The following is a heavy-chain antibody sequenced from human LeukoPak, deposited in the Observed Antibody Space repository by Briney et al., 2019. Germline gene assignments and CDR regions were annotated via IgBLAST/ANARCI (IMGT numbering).Heavy chain of an antibody. Sequence: GGSLRLSCVASGFTFTNAGMRWVRQAPGKGLELVGRVKGKTDGGTTDYAAPVKGRFTISKDDSRNTLYLQMNSLKTEDTAVYYCTTDRIGNYLFDYWGQGTLVTVSS. J-gene: IGHJ4*02. CDR3: TTDRIGNYLFDY. V-gene: IGHV3-15*01. CDR1: GFTFTNAG. D-gene: IGHD1-7*01. CDR2: VKGKTDGGTT.